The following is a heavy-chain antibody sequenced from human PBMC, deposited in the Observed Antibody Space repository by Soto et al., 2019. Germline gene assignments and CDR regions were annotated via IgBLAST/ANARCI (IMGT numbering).Heavy chain of an antibody. CDR2: ISGSGGST. CDR3: AKDSRRQLADYYYYGMDV. Sequence: GGSLRLSCAASGFTFSSYAMSWVRQAPGKGLEWVSAISGSGGSTYYADSVKGRFTISRDNSKNTLYLQMNSLRAEDTAVYYCAKDSRRQLADYYYYGMDVWGQGTTVTVSS. V-gene: IGHV3-23*01. D-gene: IGHD6-13*01. J-gene: IGHJ6*02. CDR1: GFTFSSYA.